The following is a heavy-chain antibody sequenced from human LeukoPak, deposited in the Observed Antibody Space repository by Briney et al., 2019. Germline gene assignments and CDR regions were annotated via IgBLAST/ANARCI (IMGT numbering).Heavy chain of an antibody. CDR2: IHYNGNT. CDR1: GGSISSYY. CDR3: AREVAIGRAAMEGLLH. V-gene: IGHV4-59*01. J-gene: IGHJ4*02. D-gene: IGHD5-18*01. Sequence: PSETLSLTCSVSGGSISSYYWTWIRQTPGKGLEWIAYIHYNGNTKSNPSLKSRVTISLDTSKNQFSLKLTSLTAADTAVYYCAREVAIGRAAMEGLLHWGQGTLVTVSS.